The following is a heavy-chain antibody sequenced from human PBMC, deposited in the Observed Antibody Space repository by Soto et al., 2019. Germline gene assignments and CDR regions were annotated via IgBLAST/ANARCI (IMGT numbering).Heavy chain of an antibody. CDR3: VILDWESSGDADY. CDR1: GFTFGSNW. CDR2: IKRDGSEE. V-gene: IGHV3-7*03. D-gene: IGHD5-12*01. Sequence: EVQLVASGGGLVQPGGSLRLSCAASGFTFGSNWMCWVRQAPGKGLEWVANIKRDGSEEYYVDSVKGRFTISRDNAKDTLHLPMNTCRADGAAVYYWVILDWESSGDADYWGQGTLVTVSS. J-gene: IGHJ4*02.